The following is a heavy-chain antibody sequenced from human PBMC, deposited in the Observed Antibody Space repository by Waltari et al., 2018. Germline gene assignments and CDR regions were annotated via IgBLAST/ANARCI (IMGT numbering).Heavy chain of an antibody. V-gene: IGHV3-30-3*01. CDR3: ARDKGQWLPHNWFDP. J-gene: IGHJ5*02. CDR2: ISYDGSNK. Sequence: QVQLVESGGGVVQPGRSLRLSWAASGFTFSSYAMHWVRQAPGKGLEWVAVISYDGSNKYYADSVKGRFTISRDNSKNTLYLQMNSLRAEDTAVYYCARDKGQWLPHNWFDPWGQGTLVTVSS. CDR1: GFTFSSYA. D-gene: IGHD6-19*01.